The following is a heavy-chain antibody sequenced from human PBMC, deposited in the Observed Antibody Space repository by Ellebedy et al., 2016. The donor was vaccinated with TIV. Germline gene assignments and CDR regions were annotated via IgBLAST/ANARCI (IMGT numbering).Heavy chain of an antibody. D-gene: IGHD3-10*01. CDR3: AAGVGRTDFDY. Sequence: GESLKISCVGSGFSFTNAWMSWVRQAPGKGLEWVGRIKSKVDAATRDFAAPVKGRSTISRDDSKNTVYLQMSSLKTEDTAVYYCAAGVGRTDFDYWGPGTMVTVSS. CDR2: IKSKVDAATR. J-gene: IGHJ4*02. CDR1: GFSFTNAW. V-gene: IGHV3-15*01.